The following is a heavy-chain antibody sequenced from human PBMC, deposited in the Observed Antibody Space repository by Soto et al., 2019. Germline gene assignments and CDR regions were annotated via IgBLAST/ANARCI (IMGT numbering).Heavy chain of an antibody. CDR2: INPSGGST. J-gene: IGHJ6*02. D-gene: IGHD6-19*01. Sequence: CTSSVFTDTCNYMECVRQYPDQGLEWMGIINPSGGSTSYAQKFQGRVTMTRDTSTSTVYMELSSLRSEDTAVYYCARVGNSSRWYYYYGMDVWGQGTSVTVSS. CDR1: VFTDTCNY. CDR3: ARVGNSSRWYYYYGMDV. V-gene: IGHV1-46*01.